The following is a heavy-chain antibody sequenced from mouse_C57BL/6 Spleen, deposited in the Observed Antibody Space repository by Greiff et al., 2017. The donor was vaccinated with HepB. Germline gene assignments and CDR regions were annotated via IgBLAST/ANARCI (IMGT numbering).Heavy chain of an antibody. J-gene: IGHJ4*01. CDR2: IYPGSGNT. CDR1: GYTFTDYY. Sequence: QVQLQQSGAELVRPGASVKLSCKASGYTFTDYYINWVKQRPGQGLEWIARIYPGSGNTYYNEKFKGKATLTAEKSSSTAYMQLSSLTSEDSAVYFCARGGKWDYYAMDYWGQGTSVTVSS. V-gene: IGHV1-76*01. D-gene: IGHD1-3*01. CDR3: ARGGKWDYYAMDY.